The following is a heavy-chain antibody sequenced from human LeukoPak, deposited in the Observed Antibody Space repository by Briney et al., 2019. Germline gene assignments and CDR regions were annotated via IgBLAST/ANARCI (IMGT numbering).Heavy chain of an antibody. D-gene: IGHD6-13*01. CDR3: AREGRAGTIYYYGMDV. CDR2: INPNTGVT. Sequence: ASVKVSCKASAYTFIVYYVHWVRQAPGQGLEWVGWINPNTGVTNYAQKFQGRVTMTRDTSISTAYMELSSLRSDDTAVYYCAREGRAGTIYYYGMDVWGQGTTVTVSS. CDR1: AYTFIVYY. V-gene: IGHV1-2*02. J-gene: IGHJ6*02.